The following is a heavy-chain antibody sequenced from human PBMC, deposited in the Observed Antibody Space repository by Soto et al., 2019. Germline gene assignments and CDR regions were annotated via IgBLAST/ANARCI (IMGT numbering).Heavy chain of an antibody. CDR3: AKDVIAARPHYGMDV. V-gene: IGHV3-30*18. J-gene: IGHJ6*02. Sequence: QVQLVESGGGVVQPGRSLRLSCAASGFTFSSYGMHWVLQAPGKGLEWVAVISYDGSNKYYADSVKGRFTISRDNSKNTLYLQMNSLRAEDTAVYYCAKDVIAARPHYGMDVWGQGTTVTVSS. CDR2: ISYDGSNK. D-gene: IGHD6-6*01. CDR1: GFTFSSYG.